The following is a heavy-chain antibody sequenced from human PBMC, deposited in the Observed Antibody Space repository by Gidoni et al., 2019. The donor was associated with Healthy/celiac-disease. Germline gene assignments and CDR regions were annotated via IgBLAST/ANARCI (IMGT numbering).Heavy chain of an antibody. Sequence: QVQLQESGPGLVKPSETLSLTCTVAGGSISSYYWSWIRQPPGKGLKWIGYINSSGSTNYNPSLKSRVTISVDTSKNHFSLKLSSVTAADTAVYYCARQGRIAAAGAYYYYYMDVWGKGTTVTVSS. V-gene: IGHV4-59*08. CDR3: ARQGRIAAAGAYYYYYMDV. CDR1: GGSISSYY. D-gene: IGHD6-13*01. CDR2: INSSGST. J-gene: IGHJ6*03.